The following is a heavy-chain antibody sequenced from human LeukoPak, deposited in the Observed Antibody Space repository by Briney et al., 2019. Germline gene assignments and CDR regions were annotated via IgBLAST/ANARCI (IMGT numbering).Heavy chain of an antibody. J-gene: IGHJ4*02. CDR2: IIPIFGTA. CDR3: ARAKDIVVVVAAHPFDY. V-gene: IGHV1-69*13. D-gene: IGHD2-15*01. CDR1: GGTFSSYA. Sequence: SVKVSCKASGGTFSSYAISWVRQAPGQGLEWMGGIIPIFGTANYAQKFQGRVTFTADESTSTAYMELSSLRSEDTAVYYCARAKDIVVVVAAHPFDYWGQGTLVTVSS.